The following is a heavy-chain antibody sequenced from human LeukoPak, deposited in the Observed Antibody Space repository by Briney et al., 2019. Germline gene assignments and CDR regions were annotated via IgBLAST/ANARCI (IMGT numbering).Heavy chain of an antibody. CDR2: ISSSSSSI. D-gene: IGHD2-2*01. Sequence: GGSLRLSCAASGFTFSSYNMNWVRQAPGKGLEWVSYISSSSSSIYYADSVKGRFTISRDNAKNSLYLQMNSLRAEDTAVYYCAPPPVVPAASNWGQGTLVTVSS. V-gene: IGHV3-48*01. J-gene: IGHJ4*02. CDR1: GFTFSSYN. CDR3: APPPVVPAASN.